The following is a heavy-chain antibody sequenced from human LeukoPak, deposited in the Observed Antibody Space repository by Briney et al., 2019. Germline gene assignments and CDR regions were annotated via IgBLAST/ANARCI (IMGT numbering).Heavy chain of an antibody. CDR3: ARRYCSSTSCYSD. V-gene: IGHV4-34*01. CDR2: INHSGST. J-gene: IGHJ4*02. Sequence: SETLSLTCAVYGGSFSGYYWSWIRQPPGKGLERIGEINHSGSTNYNPSLKSRVTISVDTSKNQFSLKLSSVTAADTAVYYCARRYCSSTSCYSDWGQGTLVTVSS. CDR1: GGSFSGYY. D-gene: IGHD2-2*01.